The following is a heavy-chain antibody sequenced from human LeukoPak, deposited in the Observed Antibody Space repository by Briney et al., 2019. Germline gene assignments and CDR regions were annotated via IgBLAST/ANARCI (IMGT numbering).Heavy chain of an antibody. CDR1: GYTFTGYY. Sequence: ASVKVSCKASGYTFTGYYMHWVRQAPGQGLEWMGRINPNSGGTNYAQKFQGRVTMTGDTSISTAYMELSRLRSDDTAVYYCARDPPTMVRGVITGLDYWGQGTLVTVSS. J-gene: IGHJ4*02. CDR3: ARDPPTMVRGVITGLDY. V-gene: IGHV1-2*06. D-gene: IGHD3-10*01. CDR2: INPNSGGT.